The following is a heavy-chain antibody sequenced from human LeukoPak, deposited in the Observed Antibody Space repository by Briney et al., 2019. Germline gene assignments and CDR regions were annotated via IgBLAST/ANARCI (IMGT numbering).Heavy chain of an antibody. Sequence: GASVKVSCKASGYTFTSYYMHWVRQAPGQGFEWMGIINPSGGSTSYAQKFQGRVTMTRDTSTSTVYMELSSLRSEDTAVYYCARESSWEHFDYWGQGTLVTVSS. CDR2: INPSGGST. CDR3: ARESSWEHFDY. D-gene: IGHD6-13*01. V-gene: IGHV1-46*01. J-gene: IGHJ4*02. CDR1: GYTFTSYY.